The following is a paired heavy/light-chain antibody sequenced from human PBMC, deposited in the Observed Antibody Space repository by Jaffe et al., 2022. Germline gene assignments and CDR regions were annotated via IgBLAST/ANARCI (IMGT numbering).Light chain of an antibody. CDR2: GAS. CDR3: QHNHSSPRT. J-gene: IGKJ2*01. Sequence: DIQMTQSPSSLSASIGDRVTITCRASQNISRNLNWYQQKPGKAPKHLIHGASTLQSGVPSRFSGSGSGTDFTLTISSLQPEDFATYYCQHNHSSPRTFGQGTNLEIK. CDR1: QNISRN. V-gene: IGKV1-39*01.
Heavy chain of an antibody. D-gene: IGHD6-25*01. CDR2: IYYTGNT. CDR1: AGSINYWY. Sequence: QVQLQESGPGLVKPSETLSLTCTVSAGSINYWYWSWIRQPPGKGLEWIGYIYYTGNTNYSPSLKSRVTMSVDTSKNQFSLNLTSVTTADTAVYYCARGGGNFDSWGQGTLVTVSS. CDR3: ARGGGNFDS. J-gene: IGHJ4*02. V-gene: IGHV4-59*01.